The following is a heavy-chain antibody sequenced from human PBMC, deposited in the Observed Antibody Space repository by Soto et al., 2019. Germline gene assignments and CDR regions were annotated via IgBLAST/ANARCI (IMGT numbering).Heavy chain of an antibody. CDR3: AHSHFEILTGPFDS. CDR2: VYWHDDK. J-gene: IGHJ5*01. Sequence: QITLKESGPSLVKPTQTLTLTCTFSGFSLTNPGVTVGWIRQPPGKSLEWLALVYWHDDKGYNPSLRNRLTIAKDNYKNRVVITLANVGPVDTATYYCAHSHFEILTGPFDSWGRGTLVTVS. V-gene: IGHV2-5*01. D-gene: IGHD3-9*01. CDR1: GFSLTNPGVT.